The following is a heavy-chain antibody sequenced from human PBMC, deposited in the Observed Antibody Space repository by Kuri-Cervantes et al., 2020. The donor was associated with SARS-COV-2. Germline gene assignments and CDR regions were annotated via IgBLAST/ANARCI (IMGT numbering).Heavy chain of an antibody. CDR2: VSPIFGTA. V-gene: IGHV1-69*13. CDR1: GGTFSSYA. Sequence: SVKVSCKASGGTFSSYAISWVRQAPGQGLEWMGGVSPIFGTANYAQKFQGRVTITADESTSTAYMELSSLRSEDTAVYYCASLITIFGVVRAEYFQHWGQGTLVTVSS. D-gene: IGHD3-3*01. CDR3: ASLITIFGVVRAEYFQH. J-gene: IGHJ1*01.